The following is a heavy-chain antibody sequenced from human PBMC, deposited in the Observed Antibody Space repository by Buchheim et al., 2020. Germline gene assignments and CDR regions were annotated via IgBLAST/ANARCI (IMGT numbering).Heavy chain of an antibody. CDR2: ISSSSRTI. V-gene: IGHV3-48*01. Sequence: EVQVVESGGGLVQPGGSLRLSCAASGFTFSRHDMNWVRQAPGKGLEWVSHISSSSRTIYYADSVKGRFTISRDNAKNSLYLQMNSLRAEDTAVYYCARVTKFAYFDYWGQGTL. CDR1: GFTFSRHD. CDR3: ARVTKFAYFDY. D-gene: IGHD3-10*01. J-gene: IGHJ4*02.